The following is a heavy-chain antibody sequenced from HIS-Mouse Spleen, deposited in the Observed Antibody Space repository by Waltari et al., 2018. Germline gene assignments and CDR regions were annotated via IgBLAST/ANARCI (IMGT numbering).Heavy chain of an antibody. D-gene: IGHD6-13*01. CDR3: AREIPYSSSWYDWYFDL. CDR2: IYYSGST. J-gene: IGHJ2*01. Sequence: QLQLQESGPGLVKPSATLSLTCTVPGGAISSSSYYWRRIRQPPGKGLEWIGSIYYSGSTYYNPSLKSRVTISVDTSKNQFSLKLSSVTAADTAVYYCAREIPYSSSWYDWYFDLWGRGTLVTVSS. CDR1: GGAISSSSYY. V-gene: IGHV4-39*07.